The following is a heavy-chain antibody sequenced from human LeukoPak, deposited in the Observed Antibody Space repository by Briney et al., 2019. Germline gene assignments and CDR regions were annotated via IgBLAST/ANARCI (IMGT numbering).Heavy chain of an antibody. Sequence: GGSLRLSCTASGFTFGDYAMNWVRQAPGKGLEWVSSISTSSSYIYYADSVKGRFTISRDNARNSLYLQMNTLRAEDTAVYSCARGADGVSSNSRGWFDPWGQGTLVTVSS. V-gene: IGHV3-21*01. CDR1: GFTFGDYA. CDR2: ISTSSSYI. J-gene: IGHJ5*02. CDR3: ARGADGVSSNSRGWFDP. D-gene: IGHD2-15*01.